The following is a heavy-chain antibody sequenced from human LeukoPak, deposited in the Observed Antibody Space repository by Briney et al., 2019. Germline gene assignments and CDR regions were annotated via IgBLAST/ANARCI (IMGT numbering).Heavy chain of an antibody. CDR1: GFTFSSYA. J-gene: IGHJ4*02. CDR3: AKDGGLWVSAHWGDS. CDR2: ITTGDGNT. V-gene: IGHV3-23*01. D-gene: IGHD7-27*01. Sequence: GGSLRLSCTASGFTFSSYAMTWVRQAPGKGLKWVSTITTGDGNTYYADSVKGRFTVSRDDSKNTLYLQMNSLRAEDTAVYYCAKDGGLWVSAHWGDSWGRGTLVTVSS.